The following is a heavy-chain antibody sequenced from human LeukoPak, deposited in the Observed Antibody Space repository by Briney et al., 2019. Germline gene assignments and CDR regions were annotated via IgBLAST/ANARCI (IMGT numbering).Heavy chain of an antibody. CDR1: GFTFSSYA. CDR2: ISGSVGST. Sequence: GGSLRLSCAASGFTFSSYAMSWVRQAPGEGLEWVSAISGSVGSTYYADSVKGRFTISRDNSKNTLYLQMNSLRAEDTAVYYCAKEVLLWFGESPLDYWGQGTLVTVSS. D-gene: IGHD3-10*01. V-gene: IGHV3-23*01. J-gene: IGHJ4*02. CDR3: AKEVLLWFGESPLDY.